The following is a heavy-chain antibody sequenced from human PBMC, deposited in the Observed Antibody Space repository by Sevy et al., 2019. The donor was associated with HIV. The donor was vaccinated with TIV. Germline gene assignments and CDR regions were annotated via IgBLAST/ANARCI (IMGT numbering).Heavy chain of an antibody. CDR3: ARKAHRYCSSTSCSGDWFDP. J-gene: IGHJ5*02. CDR1: GFTFSSYW. D-gene: IGHD2-2*01. CDR2: IKQDGSEK. Sequence: GGSLRLSCAASGFTFSSYWMSWVRQAPGKGLEWVANIKQDGSEKYDEDSVKARFTISRDNAKNSLYLQMNSLRAEDTAVYYCARKAHRYCSSTSCSGDWFDPWGQGTLVTVSS. V-gene: IGHV3-7*03.